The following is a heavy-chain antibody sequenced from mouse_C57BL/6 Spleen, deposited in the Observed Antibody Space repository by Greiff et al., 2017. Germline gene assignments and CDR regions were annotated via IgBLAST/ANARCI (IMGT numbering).Heavy chain of an antibody. J-gene: IGHJ4*01. CDR1: GFSLTSYA. CDR3: ARNWGSSDYYAMDY. Sequence: VQLQQSGPGLVAPSQSLSITCTVSGFSLTSYAKSWVRQPPGKGLEWLGVIWTGGGTNYNSTLKSRLSISKDNTKSQVFLKMNSLQTDDTARYYCARNWGSSDYYAMDYWGQGTSVTVSS. D-gene: IGHD1-1*01. CDR2: IWTGGGT. V-gene: IGHV2-9-1*01.